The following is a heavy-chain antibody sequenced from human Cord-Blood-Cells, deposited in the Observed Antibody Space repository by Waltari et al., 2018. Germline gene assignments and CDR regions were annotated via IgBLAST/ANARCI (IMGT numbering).Heavy chain of an antibody. V-gene: IGHV4-39*01. CDR2: IYYSGTT. D-gene: IGHD2-2*01. Sequence: QLQLQESGPGLVKPSETLSLTCTVSGGSISSSSYYWGWFRQPPGKGLQWIGGIYYSGTTYYHPSLKSRVTISVDTSKNQFSLKLSSVTAADTAVYYCARHTRGGSPNWFDPWGQGTLVTVSS. J-gene: IGHJ5*02. CDR1: GGSISSSSYY. CDR3: ARHTRGGSPNWFDP.